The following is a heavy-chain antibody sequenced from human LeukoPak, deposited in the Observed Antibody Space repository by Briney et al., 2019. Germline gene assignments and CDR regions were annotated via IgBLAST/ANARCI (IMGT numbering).Heavy chain of an antibody. CDR3: ASGTNYFDY. D-gene: IGHD1/OR15-1a*01. CDR1: GGTFSSYA. Sequence: LVKVSCKASGGTFSSYAISWVRQAPGQGLEWMGRIIPILGIANYAQKFQGRVTITTDESTSTAYMELSSLRSEDTAVYYCASGTNYFDYWGQGTLVTVSS. J-gene: IGHJ4*02. CDR2: IIPILGIA. V-gene: IGHV1-69*04.